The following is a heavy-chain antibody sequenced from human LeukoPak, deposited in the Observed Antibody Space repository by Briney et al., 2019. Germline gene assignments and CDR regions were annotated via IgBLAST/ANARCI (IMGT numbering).Heavy chain of an antibody. CDR3: AKVSSSWYYFDY. D-gene: IGHD6-13*01. CDR2: ISGSGTST. V-gene: IGHV3-23*01. Sequence: PGGSLRISSEASGFTFSDYAMIWVRQAPGKGLEWVSAISGSGTSTYYADSVKGRFTISRDKSKNTLYLQMNSLRAEDRAVYYCAKVSSSWYYFDYWGQGILVTVSS. CDR1: GFTFSDYA. J-gene: IGHJ4*02.